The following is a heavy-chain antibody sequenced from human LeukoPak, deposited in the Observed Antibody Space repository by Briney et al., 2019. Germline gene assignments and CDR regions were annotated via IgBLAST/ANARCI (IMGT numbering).Heavy chain of an antibody. CDR2: IYTSGST. V-gene: IGHV4-59*10. Sequence: PSETLSLTCAVYGGSFSGYYWSWIRQPAGKGLEWIGRIYTSGSTNYNPSLKSRVTMSVDTSKNQFSLKLSSVTAADTAVYYCARADSSGWAIDYWGQGTLVTVSS. D-gene: IGHD6-19*01. CDR3: ARADSSGWAIDY. J-gene: IGHJ4*02. CDR1: GGSFSGYY.